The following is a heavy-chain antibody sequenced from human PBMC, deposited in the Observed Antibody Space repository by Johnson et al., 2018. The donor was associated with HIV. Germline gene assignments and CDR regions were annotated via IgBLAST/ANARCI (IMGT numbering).Heavy chain of an antibody. V-gene: IGHV3-20*04. D-gene: IGHD1-26*01. CDR2: SNWNGVST. CDR1: GFIFDDYD. CDR3: ARRDSGSLSFDI. Sequence: VQLVESGGGVLRRGGSLRLSCEGFGFIFDDYDLSWVRQAPGKGLEWVSGSNWNGVSTAYADSVKGRCTISRDNGKNSLYLQMNSLRGEDTALYYGARRDSGSLSFDIWGQGTMVTVSS. J-gene: IGHJ3*02.